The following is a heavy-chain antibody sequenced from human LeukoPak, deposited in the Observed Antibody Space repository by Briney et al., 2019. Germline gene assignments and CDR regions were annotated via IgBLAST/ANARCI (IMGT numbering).Heavy chain of an antibody. CDR1: GGSISSGDYY. D-gene: IGHD6-13*01. CDR3: ARGIAAAALDY. J-gene: IGHJ4*02. CDR2: INHSGST. V-gene: IGHV4-30-4*08. Sequence: SQTLSLTCTVSGGSISSGDYYWSWIRQPPGKGLEWIGEINHSGSTNYNPSLKSRVTISVDTSKNQFSLKLSSVTAADTAVYYCARGIAAAALDYWGQGTLVTVSS.